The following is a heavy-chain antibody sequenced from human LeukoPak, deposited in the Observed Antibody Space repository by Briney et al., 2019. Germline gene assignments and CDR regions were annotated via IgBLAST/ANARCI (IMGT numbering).Heavy chain of an antibody. Sequence: SETLSLTCAVYGGSFSGYYWSWIRQPPGKGLEWIGYIYYSGSTYYNPSLKSRVTISVDTSKNQFSLKLSSVTAADTAVYYCARDRHYDFWSGYQPASHYYYYYMDVWGKGTTVTVSS. V-gene: IGHV4-59*12. J-gene: IGHJ6*03. CDR3: ARDRHYDFWSGYQPASHYYYYYMDV. CDR1: GGSFSGYY. CDR2: IYYSGST. D-gene: IGHD3-3*01.